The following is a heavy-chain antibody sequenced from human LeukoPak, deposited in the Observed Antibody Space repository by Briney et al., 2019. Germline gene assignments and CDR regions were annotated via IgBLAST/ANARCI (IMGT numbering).Heavy chain of an antibody. V-gene: IGHV1-69*13. CDR2: IIPIFGTA. Sequence: SVNVSCKASGGTFSSYAISWVRQAPGQGLEWMGGIIPIFGTANYAQKFQGRVTITADESTSTAYMELSSLRSEDTAVYYCARDYSPTRIWFGESFDAFDIWGQGTMVTVSS. CDR1: GGTFSSYA. CDR3: ARDYSPTRIWFGESFDAFDI. D-gene: IGHD3-10*01. J-gene: IGHJ3*02.